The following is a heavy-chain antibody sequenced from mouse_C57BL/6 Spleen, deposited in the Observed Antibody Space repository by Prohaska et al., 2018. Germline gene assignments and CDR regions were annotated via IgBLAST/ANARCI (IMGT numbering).Heavy chain of an antibody. CDR3: ASRDFDYYGSSRDFDY. J-gene: IGHJ2*01. CDR2: INPNNGGT. D-gene: IGHD1-1*01. Sequence: HGKSLEWIGYINPNNGGTSYNQKFKGKATLTVNKSSSTAYMELRSLTSEDSAVYYCASRDFDYYGSSRDFDYWGQGTTLTVSS. V-gene: IGHV1-22*01.